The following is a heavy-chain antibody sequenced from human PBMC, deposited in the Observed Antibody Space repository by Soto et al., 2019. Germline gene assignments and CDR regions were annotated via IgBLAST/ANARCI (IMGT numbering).Heavy chain of an antibody. Sequence: PSETLSLTCTVSGGSISSSSYYWGWIRQPPGKGLEWIGSIYYSGSTYYNPSLKSRVTISVDTSKNQFSLKLSSVTAADTAVYYXARGGAYCSGGSCYIDYWGQGTLVTVSS. J-gene: IGHJ4*02. CDR3: ARGGAYCSGGSCYIDY. D-gene: IGHD2-15*01. V-gene: IGHV4-39*01. CDR1: GGSISSSSYY. CDR2: IYYSGST.